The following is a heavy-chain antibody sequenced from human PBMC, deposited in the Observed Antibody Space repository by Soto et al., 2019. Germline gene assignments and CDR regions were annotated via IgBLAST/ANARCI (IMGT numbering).Heavy chain of an antibody. CDR3: AKDKGLDYSWEVWGDGPPAVGGYFDY. V-gene: IGHV3-9*01. Sequence: GGSLRLSCAASGFTFDDYAMHWVRQAPGKGLEWVSGISWNSGSIGYADSVKGRFTISRDNAKNSLYLQMNSLRAEDTALYYCAKDKGLDYSWEVWGDGPPAVGGYFDYWGQGTLVTVSS. CDR2: ISWNSGSI. CDR1: GFTFDDYA. J-gene: IGHJ4*02. D-gene: IGHD4-4*01.